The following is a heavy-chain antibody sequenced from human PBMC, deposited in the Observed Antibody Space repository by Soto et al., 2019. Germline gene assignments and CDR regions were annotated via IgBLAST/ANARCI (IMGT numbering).Heavy chain of an antibody. CDR2: ISYDGDNK. CDR1: GFTFRNYG. Sequence: QVQLVESGGGMVQPGGSLRLSCTPSGFTFRNYGLHWVRQAPGKGLEWVALISYDGDNKYYTDSARGRFTVSRDNFKNTLFLQMDSLRPEDTAVYYCGKKIMGYAANSDAMDVWGQWTTVTVS. V-gene: IGHV3-30*19. D-gene: IGHD2-8*01. J-gene: IGHJ6*02. CDR3: GKKIMGYAANSDAMDV.